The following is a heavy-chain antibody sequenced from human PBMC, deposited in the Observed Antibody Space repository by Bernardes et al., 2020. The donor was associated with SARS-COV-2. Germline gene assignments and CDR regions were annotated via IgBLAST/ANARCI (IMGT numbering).Heavy chain of an antibody. CDR1: GGSFSGYF. Sequence: SETLSLTCAVYGGSFSGYFWSWIRQPPGKGLEWIGEINDSGSTNYNPSLMSRVTISVDTSKNQFSLNLRSVTAADTAVYYCARVERQLVVYWGRGPLVTVSS. J-gene: IGHJ4*02. D-gene: IGHD1-1*01. V-gene: IGHV4-34*01. CDR2: INDSGST. CDR3: ARVERQLVVY.